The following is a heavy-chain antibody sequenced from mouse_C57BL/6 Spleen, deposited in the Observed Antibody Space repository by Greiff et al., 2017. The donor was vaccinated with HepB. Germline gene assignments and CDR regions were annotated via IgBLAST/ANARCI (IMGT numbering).Heavy chain of an antibody. CDR3: ARHWGYAMDY. CDR2: ISNLAYSI. Sequence: EVKLVESGGGLVQPGGSLKLSCAASGFTFSDYGMAWVRQAPRNGPEWVAFISNLAYSIYYADTVTGRFTISRENAKNTLYLEMSSLRSEDTAMYYCARHWGYAMDYWGQGTSVTVSS. CDR1: GFTFSDYG. V-gene: IGHV5-15*01. J-gene: IGHJ4*01. D-gene: IGHD4-1*01.